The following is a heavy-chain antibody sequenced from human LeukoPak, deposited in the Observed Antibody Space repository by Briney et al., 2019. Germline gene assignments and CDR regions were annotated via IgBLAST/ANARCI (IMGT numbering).Heavy chain of an antibody. CDR1: GFTFTSSA. D-gene: IGHD7-27*01. J-gene: IGHJ6*02. CDR2: IVVGSGNT. V-gene: IGHV1-58*01. Sequence: SVKVSCKASGFTFTSSAVQWARQARGQRLEWIGWIVVGSGNTNYAQKFQERVTITRDMSTSTAYMELSSLRSEDTAVYYCAAGVWGSNYYYYGMDVWGQGTTVTVSS. CDR3: AAGVWGSNYYYYGMDV.